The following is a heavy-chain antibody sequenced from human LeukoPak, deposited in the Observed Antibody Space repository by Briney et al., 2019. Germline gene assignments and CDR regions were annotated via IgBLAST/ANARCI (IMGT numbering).Heavy chain of an antibody. J-gene: IGHJ5*02. CDR2: ISAYNGNT. CDR3: ARGYYDILTGYPLNWFDP. V-gene: IGHV1-18*01. Sequence: ASVRVSCKASGYTFTRYGISWVRQAPGQGLEWMGWISAYNGNTNYAQKLQGRVTMTTDTSTSTAYMELRSLRSDDTAVYYCARGYYDILTGYPLNWFDPWGQGTLVTVSS. CDR1: GYTFTRYG. D-gene: IGHD3-9*01.